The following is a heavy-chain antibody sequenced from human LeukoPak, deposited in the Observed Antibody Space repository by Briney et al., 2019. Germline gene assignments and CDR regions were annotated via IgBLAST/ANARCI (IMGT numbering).Heavy chain of an antibody. CDR1: GFSFSSYA. CDR2: ITGSSGDT. D-gene: IGHD2-8*02. V-gene: IGHV3-23*01. J-gene: IGHJ4*02. Sequence: PGGSLRLSCAASGFSFSSYAMSWVRQAPGKGLEWVAGITGSSGDTWYADSVKGRFTISRDNSKNTLYMEMNSLRAEGTAVYHCAKGSRDYCTGTACYPFDSWGQGTLVTVSS. CDR3: AKGSRDYCTGTACYPFDS.